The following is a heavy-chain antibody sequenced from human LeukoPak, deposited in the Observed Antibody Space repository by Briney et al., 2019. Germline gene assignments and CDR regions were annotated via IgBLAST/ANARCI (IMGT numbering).Heavy chain of an antibody. CDR3: ARTRIYWYAFDI. Sequence: PGGSLRLSCAASGCTFSSYWMSWVRQAPGKGLEWVANIKQDGSEKYYVDSVKGRFTISRDNAKNSLYLQMNSLRAEDTAVYYCARTRIYWYAFDIWGQGTMVTVSS. CDR1: GCTFSSYW. V-gene: IGHV3-7*01. D-gene: IGHD5-12*01. CDR2: IKQDGSEK. J-gene: IGHJ3*02.